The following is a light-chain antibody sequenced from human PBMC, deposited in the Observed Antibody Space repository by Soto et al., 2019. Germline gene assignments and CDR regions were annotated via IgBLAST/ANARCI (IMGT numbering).Light chain of an antibody. CDR1: SSDVGGQNY. J-gene: IGLJ1*01. CDR2: AVT. CDR3: SSHAGNNTYV. Sequence: QSALTQPPSASGSPGQSVAISCTGTSSDVGGQNYVSWYQQHPGKAPKLIIYAVTERPSGGPDRFSGSKSGNTASLTVSGLQTEDEADYYCSSHAGNNTYVFGSGTKVTVL. V-gene: IGLV2-8*01.